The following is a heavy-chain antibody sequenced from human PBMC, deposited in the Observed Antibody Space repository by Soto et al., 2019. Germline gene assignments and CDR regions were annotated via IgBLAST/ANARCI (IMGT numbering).Heavy chain of an antibody. J-gene: IGHJ4*02. Sequence: ASVKVSCKASGYTFTSYAMHWVRQAPGQRLEWMGWINAGNGNTKYSQKFQGRVTITRDTSASTAYMELSSLRSEDTAVYYCARGRGGYLYYLDYWGQGTLVTVSS. V-gene: IGHV1-3*01. D-gene: IGHD5-12*01. CDR3: ARGRGGYLYYLDY. CDR1: GYTFTSYA. CDR2: INAGNGNT.